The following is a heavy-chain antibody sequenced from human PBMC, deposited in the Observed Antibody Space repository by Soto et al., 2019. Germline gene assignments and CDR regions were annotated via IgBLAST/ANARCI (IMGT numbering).Heavy chain of an antibody. J-gene: IGHJ5*02. CDR1: GGSFSCYY. Sequence: PSETLSLTCAVYGGSFSCYYWSWIRQPPGKGLEWIGEINHSGSTNYNPSLKSRVTISVDTSKNQFSLKLSSVTAADTAVYYCARGAAAGWFDPWGQGTLVTVSS. CDR3: ARGAAAGWFDP. D-gene: IGHD6-13*01. CDR2: INHSGST. V-gene: IGHV4-34*01.